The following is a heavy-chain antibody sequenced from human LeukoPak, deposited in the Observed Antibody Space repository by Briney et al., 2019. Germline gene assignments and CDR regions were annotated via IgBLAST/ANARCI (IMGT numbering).Heavy chain of an antibody. CDR1: GFFFSGYW. J-gene: IGHJ4*02. D-gene: IGHD3-9*01. Sequence: PGWSLRLSCAGSGFFFSGYWMTWVRQAPGKGLEWVANINQDGGKKYYADSVKGRFTISRDDAKNSLYLQMNSLRVEDTAIYYCARGRYFDWLFDYWGQGTLVTVSS. CDR2: INQDGGKK. V-gene: IGHV3-7*03. CDR3: ARGRYFDWLFDY.